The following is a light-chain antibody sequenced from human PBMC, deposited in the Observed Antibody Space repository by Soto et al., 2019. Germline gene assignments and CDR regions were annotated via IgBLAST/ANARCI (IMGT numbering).Light chain of an antibody. CDR3: QHYNSYSEA. CDR1: QGISTF. Sequence: DIQLTQSPSFLSASLGDRVTLTCRASQGISTFLAWYQQHPGTAPKRLIYDASNLQSGVPSRFSGSGSGTEFTLTISSLKTDDFATYYCQHYNSYSEAFGQGTKVDIK. V-gene: IGKV1-9*01. CDR2: DAS. J-gene: IGKJ1*01.